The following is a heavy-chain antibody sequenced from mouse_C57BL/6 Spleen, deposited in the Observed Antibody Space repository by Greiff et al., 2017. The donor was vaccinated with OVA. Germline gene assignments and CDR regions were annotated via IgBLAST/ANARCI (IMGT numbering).Heavy chain of an antibody. Sequence: VHVKQSGAELVKPGASVKISCKASGYTFTDYYMDWVQQSPEKGLEWIGELIPRTGSTTYNQKFKGKATLTVETSSNTAYMQLSSLTTEDSAIYYCARGSGDHYFDYWGQGTTLTVSS. CDR1: GYTFTDYY. V-gene: IGHV1-42*01. CDR3: ARGSGDHYFDY. CDR2: LIPRTGST. J-gene: IGHJ2*01. D-gene: IGHD3-2*02.